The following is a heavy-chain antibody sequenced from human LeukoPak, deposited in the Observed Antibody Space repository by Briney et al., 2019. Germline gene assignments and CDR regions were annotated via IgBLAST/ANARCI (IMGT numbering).Heavy chain of an antibody. J-gene: IGHJ4*02. CDR2: IGGSGGST. CDR1: GFTFSSYA. V-gene: IGHV3-23*01. Sequence: GGSLRLSCAASGFTFSSYAMSWVRQAPGKGLGWVSAIGGSGGSTYYADSVKGRFTISRDNSKNTLYLQMNSLRAEDTAVYYCAKAAGEEPIIYDYVWGSYRFDYWGQGTLVTVSS. D-gene: IGHD3-16*02. CDR3: AKAAGEEPIIYDYVWGSYRFDY.